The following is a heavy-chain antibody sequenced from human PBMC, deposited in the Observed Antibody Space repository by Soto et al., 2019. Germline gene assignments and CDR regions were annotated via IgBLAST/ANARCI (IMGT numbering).Heavy chain of an antibody. CDR2: IWYDASKQ. Sequence: GGSLRLSCETSGFSFSVYGMHWVRQAPGKGLEWVAVIWYDASKQFYAASVEGRFTISRDNSKAILYLQMNSLRAEDTAVYYCAAWAEGATEVHWGQGTLVTV. D-gene: IGHD2-15*01. CDR1: GFSFSVYG. J-gene: IGHJ4*02. CDR3: AAWAEGATEVH. V-gene: IGHV3-33*01.